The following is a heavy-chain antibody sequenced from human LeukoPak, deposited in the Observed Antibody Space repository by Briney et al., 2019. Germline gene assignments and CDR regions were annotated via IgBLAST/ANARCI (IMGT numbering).Heavy chain of an antibody. Sequence: GGSLRLSCAVSGFTFTKYWMSWVRQTPGKGLEWVANIKHDGSEKFYMDSVKGRFTVSRDNAKNSLFLQMSSLRVEDTAVYYCARGDYDDISGYYTDAFDVWGQGTMVTVSS. CDR3: ARGDYDDISGYYTDAFDV. V-gene: IGHV3-7*01. J-gene: IGHJ3*01. D-gene: IGHD3-22*01. CDR1: GFTFTKYW. CDR2: IKHDGSEK.